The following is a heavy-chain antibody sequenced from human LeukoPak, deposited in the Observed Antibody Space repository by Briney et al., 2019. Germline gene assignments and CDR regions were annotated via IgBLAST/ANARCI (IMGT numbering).Heavy chain of an antibody. CDR1: GFTFSSYS. CDR3: ARDQRTGYYDSSGYRGGSDY. CDR2: ISSSRSYI. Sequence: TGGSLRLSCAASGFTFSSYSMNWVRQAPGKGLEWVSSISSSRSYINYADSVKGRFTISRDNAKNSLYLQMNSLRAEDTAVYYRARDQRTGYYDSSGYRGGSDYWGQGTLVTVSS. D-gene: IGHD3-22*01. V-gene: IGHV3-21*01. J-gene: IGHJ4*02.